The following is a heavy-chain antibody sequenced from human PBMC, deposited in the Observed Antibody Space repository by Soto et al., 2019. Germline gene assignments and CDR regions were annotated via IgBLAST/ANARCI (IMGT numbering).Heavy chain of an antibody. Sequence: TLSLTCTVSGGSISSGDYYWSWIRQPPGKGLEWIGYIYYSGSTYYNPSLKSRVTISVDTSKNQFSLKLSSVTAADTAVYYCARDGYDILFLWGAFDIWGQGTMVTVSS. CDR3: ARDGYDILFLWGAFDI. CDR1: GGSISSGDYY. CDR2: IYYSGST. J-gene: IGHJ3*02. D-gene: IGHD3-9*01. V-gene: IGHV4-30-4*01.